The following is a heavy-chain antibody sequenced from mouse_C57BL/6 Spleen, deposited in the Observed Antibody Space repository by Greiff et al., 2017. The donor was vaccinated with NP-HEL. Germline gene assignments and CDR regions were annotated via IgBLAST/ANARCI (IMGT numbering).Heavy chain of an antibody. CDR3: ARNNYGSSYDYAMDY. Sequence: QVQLQQSGPGLVQPSQSLSITCTVSGFSLTSYGVHWVRQSPGKGLEWLGVIWRGGSTDYNAAFISRLSISKDNSKSQVFFKMNSLQADDTAIYDCARNNYGSSYDYAMDYWGQGTSVTVSS. V-gene: IGHV2-2*01. J-gene: IGHJ4*01. CDR1: GFSLTSYG. D-gene: IGHD1-1*01. CDR2: IWRGGST.